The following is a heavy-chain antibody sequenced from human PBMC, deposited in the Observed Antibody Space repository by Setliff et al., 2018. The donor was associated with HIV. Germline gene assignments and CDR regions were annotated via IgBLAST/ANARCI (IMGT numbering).Heavy chain of an antibody. CDR1: GYSFNTYW. J-gene: IGHJ3*02. V-gene: IGHV5-51*01. CDR3: ARQRVVATTKLDAFDI. CDR2: VYPGDSET. Sequence: GESLKISCQGSGYSFNTYWIGWVRQRPGKGLEWMGIVYPGDSETRYSPSFQGQVTISVDKSITTAYLQWSSLKASETAMYYCARQRVVATTKLDAFDIWGQGTMVTVSS. D-gene: IGHD2-15*01.